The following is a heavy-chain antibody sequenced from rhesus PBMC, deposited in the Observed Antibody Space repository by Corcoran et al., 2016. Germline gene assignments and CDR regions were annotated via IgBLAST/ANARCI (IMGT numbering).Heavy chain of an antibody. D-gene: IGHD3-3*01. Sequence: QLQLQESGPGLVKPSETQSLTCAVSGGSISCNYWSWIRQPPGQGREWIGRIAGSGGSTDYNPSLKSRVTISTDTSKNQFSLKLSSVTAADTAVYYCARTYYNFWSGYDGRFDVWGAGVLVTVSS. CDR1: GGSISCNY. CDR2: IAGSGGST. CDR3: ARTYYNFWSGYDGRFDV. V-gene: IGHV4-173*01. J-gene: IGHJ5-1*01.